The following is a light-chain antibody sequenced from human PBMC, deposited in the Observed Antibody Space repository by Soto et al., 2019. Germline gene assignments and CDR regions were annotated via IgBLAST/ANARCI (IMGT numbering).Light chain of an antibody. Sequence: QSVLAQPPSVSAAPGQKVTISCSGSSSTTGNNYVSWYQQLPGTAPKLLIYGNDKRPSGIPDRFSGSKSGTSATLDITGLQTGDEADYYCATWDSSLSTGVFGTGTKVTVL. V-gene: IGLV1-51*02. CDR3: ATWDSSLSTGV. CDR1: SSTTGNNY. CDR2: GND. J-gene: IGLJ1*01.